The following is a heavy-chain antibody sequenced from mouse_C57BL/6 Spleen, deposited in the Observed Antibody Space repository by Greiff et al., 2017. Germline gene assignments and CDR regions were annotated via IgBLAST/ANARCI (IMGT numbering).Heavy chain of an antibody. J-gene: IGHJ2*01. V-gene: IGHV1-59*01. CDR3: ASLLSYSNYDY. Sequence: QVQLQQSGAELVRPGTSVKLSCKASGYTFTSYWMPWVQQRPGQGLEWIGVIDPSDSYTNYNQKFKGKATLTVDTSSSTAYMQLSSLTSEDSAVYYCASLLSYSNYDYWGQGTTLTVSS. CDR2: IDPSDSYT. CDR1: GYTFTSYW. D-gene: IGHD2-5*01.